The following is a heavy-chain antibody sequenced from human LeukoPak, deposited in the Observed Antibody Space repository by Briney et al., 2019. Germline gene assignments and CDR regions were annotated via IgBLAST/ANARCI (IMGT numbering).Heavy chain of an antibody. CDR1: GFTSSSYA. CDR3: AKDLEAAGSYPEYFQH. CDR2: ISGSGGST. D-gene: IGHD6-13*01. Sequence: GGSLRLSCAASGFTSSSYAMSWVRQAPGKGLEWVSAISGSGGSTYYADSVKGRFTISRDNSKKTLYLQMNSLRAEDTAVYYCAKDLEAAGSYPEYFQHWGQGTLVTVSS. J-gene: IGHJ1*01. V-gene: IGHV3-23*01.